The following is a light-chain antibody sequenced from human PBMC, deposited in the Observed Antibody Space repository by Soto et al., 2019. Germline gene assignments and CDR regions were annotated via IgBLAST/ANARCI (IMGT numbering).Light chain of an antibody. CDR2: ATR. CDR3: QQYSVSPT. J-gene: IGKJ2*01. V-gene: IGKV1-5*03. Sequence: DIQLTQSPSTLSASVGDRVTITCRASQSVSSWLAWYQQKPGKPPKLLIYATRDLENGVPERFGGSGSGTEFTLAINSLQPDDLATYYCQQYSVSPTFGQGTRLELK. CDR1: QSVSSW.